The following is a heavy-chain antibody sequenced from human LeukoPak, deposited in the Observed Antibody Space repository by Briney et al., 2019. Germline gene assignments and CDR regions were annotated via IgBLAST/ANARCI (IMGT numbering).Heavy chain of an antibody. J-gene: IGHJ4*02. CDR3: ATGYSSGYSDY. CDR2: VDPEDGKT. Sequence: ASVKVSCKTSGYTFTDYYVHWVQQAPGKGLGWMGRVDPEDGKTIYAENFQGGVTISADTSTDTAFMELSSLRSEDTAVYYCATGYSSGYSDYWGQGTLVTVSS. CDR1: GYTFTDYY. D-gene: IGHD3-22*01. V-gene: IGHV1-69-2*01.